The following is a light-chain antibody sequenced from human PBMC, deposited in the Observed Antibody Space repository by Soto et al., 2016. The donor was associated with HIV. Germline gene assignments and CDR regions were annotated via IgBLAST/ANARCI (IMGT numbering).Light chain of an antibody. V-gene: IGLV3-21*03. Sequence: SYELTQPAAVSVAPGKLATITCEGDNLGSQSVHWYQQKPGQAPVLVVYDDRARPPRIPARFSGSTSGDSAILTISRVEVGDEADYYCQVWDSRSDGLFGGGTKLTVL. CDR3: QVWDSRSDGL. CDR1: NLGSQS. J-gene: IGLJ3*02. CDR2: DDR.